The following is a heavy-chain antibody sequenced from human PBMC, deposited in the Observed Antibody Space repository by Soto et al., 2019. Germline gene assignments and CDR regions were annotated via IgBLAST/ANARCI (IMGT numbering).Heavy chain of an antibody. J-gene: IGHJ6*02. CDR2: INHSGST. CDR1: GGSFSGYY. V-gene: IGHV4-34*01. CDR3: ARGPYYYGMDV. Sequence: QVQLQQWGAGLLKPSETLSLTCAVYGGSFSGYYWSWIRQPPGKGLEWIGEINHSGSTNYNPSLKSRVTISVDTSKNQFSLKLSSVTAAGTAVYYCARGPYYYGMDVWGQGTTVTVSS.